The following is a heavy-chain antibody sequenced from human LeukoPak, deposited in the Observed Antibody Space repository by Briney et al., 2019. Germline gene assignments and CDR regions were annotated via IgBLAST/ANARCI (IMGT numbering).Heavy chain of an antibody. Sequence: NPSETLSLTCTVSGGSISSSSYYWGWIRQPPGKGQEWIGSIYYSGSTYYNPSLKSRVTISVDTSKNQFSLKLSSVTAADTAVYYCARDREASFDYWGQGTLVTVSS. V-gene: IGHV4-39*07. J-gene: IGHJ4*02. CDR1: GGSISSSSYY. CDR3: ARDREASFDY. CDR2: IYYSGST. D-gene: IGHD3-10*01.